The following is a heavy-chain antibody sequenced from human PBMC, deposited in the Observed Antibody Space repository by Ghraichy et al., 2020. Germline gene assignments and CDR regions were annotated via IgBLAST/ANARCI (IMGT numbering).Heavy chain of an antibody. CDR1: GFTFSSYS. CDR3: ARDAGPGLRYFETHSNFDY. CDR2: ISSSSSTI. D-gene: IGHD3-9*01. J-gene: IGHJ4*02. V-gene: IGHV3-48*02. Sequence: GGSLRLSCAASGFTFSSYSMNWVRQAPGKGLEWVSYISSSSSTIYYADSVKGRFTISRDNAKNSLYLQMNSLRDEDTAVYYCARDAGPGLRYFETHSNFDYWGQGTLVTVSS.